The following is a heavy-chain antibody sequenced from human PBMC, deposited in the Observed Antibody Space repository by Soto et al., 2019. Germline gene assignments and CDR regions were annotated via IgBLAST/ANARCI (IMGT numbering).Heavy chain of an antibody. V-gene: IGHV3-73*02. CDR1: GFTFSGSA. CDR3: TIHALQYCGGDCYLIPYFDL. D-gene: IGHD2-21*02. J-gene: IGHJ2*01. Sequence: EVQLVESGGGLVQPGGSLKLSCAASGFTFSGSAMHWVRQASGKGLEWVGRIRSKANNYATAYAASVKGRFTISRDDSNNTAYLQMNSLKTDDPAVYYCTIHALQYCGGDCYLIPYFDLWGRGTLVTVSS. CDR2: IRSKANNYAT.